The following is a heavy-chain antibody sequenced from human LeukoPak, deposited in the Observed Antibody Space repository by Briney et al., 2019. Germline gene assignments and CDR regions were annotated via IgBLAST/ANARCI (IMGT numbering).Heavy chain of an antibody. CDR1: GFSFSSYG. CDR2: IRYDGSDK. Sequence: GGSLRLSCTASGFSFSSYGMHWVRQAPGKGLEWVAFIRYDGSDKYYADSVKGRFTISRDDSKNMLYLQMNSLRAEDTAVYYCARGQWLRRRQGIAAAGTYYFDYWGQGTLVTVSS. J-gene: IGHJ4*02. V-gene: IGHV3-30*02. D-gene: IGHD6-13*01. CDR3: ARGQWLRRRQGIAAAGTYYFDY.